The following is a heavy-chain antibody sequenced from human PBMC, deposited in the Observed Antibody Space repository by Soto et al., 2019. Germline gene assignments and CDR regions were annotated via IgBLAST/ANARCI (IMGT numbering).Heavy chain of an antibody. J-gene: IGHJ6*02. Sequence: GGSLRLSCAASGFTFDDYTMHWVRQAPGKGLEWVSLISWDGGSTYYADSVKGRFTISRDNSKNSLYLQMNSLRTEDTALYYCAKAGSPYYYYYGMDVWGQGTTVTVSS. CDR3: AKAGSPYYYYYGMDV. CDR1: GFTFDDYT. V-gene: IGHV3-43*01. CDR2: ISWDGGST.